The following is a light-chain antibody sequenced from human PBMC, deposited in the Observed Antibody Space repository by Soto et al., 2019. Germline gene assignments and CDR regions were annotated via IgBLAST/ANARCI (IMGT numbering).Light chain of an antibody. J-gene: IGLJ3*02. CDR2: EVS. CDR3: TSFTRSDTWV. V-gene: IGLV2-14*01. CDR1: SSDVGAYNR. Sequence: QSALTQPASVSGSPGQSITISCTGSSSDVGAYNRVSWCQQHPGKAPKLIIYEVSNRPSGVSNRFSGSKSGSTASLTISGLQAEDEADYYCTSFTRSDTWVFGGGTKLTVL.